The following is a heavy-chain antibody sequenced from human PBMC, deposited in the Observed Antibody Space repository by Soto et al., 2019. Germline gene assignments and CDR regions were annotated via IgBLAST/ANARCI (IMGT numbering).Heavy chain of an antibody. CDR1: GYTFTNFG. D-gene: IGHD4-4*01. V-gene: IGHV1-3*01. CDR3: ARGDDYSNLCDY. CDR2: INAGNGNT. Sequence: ASVKVSCKASGYTFTNFGISWVRQAPGQRLEWMGWINAGNGNTKYSQKFQGRVTITRDTSASTAYMELSSLRSEDTAVYYCARGDDYSNLCDYWGQGTLVTVSS. J-gene: IGHJ4*02.